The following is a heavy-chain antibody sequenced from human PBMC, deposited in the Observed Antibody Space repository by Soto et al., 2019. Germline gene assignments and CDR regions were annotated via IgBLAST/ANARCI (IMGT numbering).Heavy chain of an antibody. CDR2: IIPIFGTA. CDR3: ARDGAATWTYYFDY. Sequence: VKVSRKAFGGTLSIYAVSWGRQATGQGLERMGGIIPIFGTANYAQKFHGRVTITADESTSTAYMELSSLRSEDTAVYYCARDGAATWTYYFDYWGQGTLVTVSS. CDR1: GGTLSIYA. J-gene: IGHJ4*02. V-gene: IGHV1-69*13. D-gene: IGHD6-25*01.